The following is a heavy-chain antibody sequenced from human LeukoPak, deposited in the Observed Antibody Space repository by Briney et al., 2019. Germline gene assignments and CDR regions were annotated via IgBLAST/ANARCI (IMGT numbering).Heavy chain of an antibody. CDR2: ISYDGSNK. D-gene: IGHD6-19*01. J-gene: IGHJ5*01. CDR3: AKEGRSSAKPRNWFDP. CDR1: GFTFSSYG. V-gene: IGHV3-30*18. Sequence: GSRTLSCAASGFTFSSYGMHWVSQAPGKGLEWVAVISYDGSNKYYADSVKGRFTISRDNSKNTLYLQMNSLRAEDTAVYYCAKEGRSSAKPRNWFDPWGEGTLASVSS.